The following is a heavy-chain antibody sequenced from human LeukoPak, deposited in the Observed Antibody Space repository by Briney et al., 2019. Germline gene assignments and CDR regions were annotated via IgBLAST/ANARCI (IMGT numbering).Heavy chain of an antibody. CDR2: ISSNGAYI. J-gene: IGHJ4*02. V-gene: IGHV3-21*04. CDR1: GFTFSRYT. Sequence: GGSLRLSCAASGFTFSRYTINWVRQAPGKGLEWVSSISSNGAYIYYADSMEGRFTISRDDAKNSLYLQMNSLRAEDTAVYYCARGGGQDSLVAFDYWGQGTLVTVSS. D-gene: IGHD3-16*01. CDR3: ARGGGQDSLVAFDY.